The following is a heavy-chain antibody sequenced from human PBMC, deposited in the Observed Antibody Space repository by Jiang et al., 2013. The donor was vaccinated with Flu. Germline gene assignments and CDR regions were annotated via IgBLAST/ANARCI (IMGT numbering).Heavy chain of an antibody. J-gene: IGHJ1*01. Sequence: SCAASGFTFSSYAMSWVRQAPGKGLEWVSAISGSGGSTYYADSVKGRFTISRDNSKNTLYLQMNSLRAEDTAVYYCAKLPYGDPAEYFQHWGQGTLVTVSS. CDR1: GFTFSSYA. CDR2: ISGSGGST. CDR3: AKLPYGDPAEYFQH. V-gene: IGHV3-23*01. D-gene: IGHD4-17*01.